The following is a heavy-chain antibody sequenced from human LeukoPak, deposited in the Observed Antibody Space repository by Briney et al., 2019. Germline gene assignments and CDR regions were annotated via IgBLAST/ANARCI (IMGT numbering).Heavy chain of an antibody. D-gene: IGHD6-13*01. V-gene: IGHV3-30*02. J-gene: IGHJ3*02. Sequence: GGSLRLSCAACGFTFSSYGMHWVRQAPGKGLEWVAFIRCDGSNKYYADSVKGRFTISRDNSKNTLYLQMNSLRAEDTAVYYCAKGYSSSWNDAFDIWGQGTMVTVSS. CDR2: IRCDGSNK. CDR1: GFTFSSYG. CDR3: AKGYSSSWNDAFDI.